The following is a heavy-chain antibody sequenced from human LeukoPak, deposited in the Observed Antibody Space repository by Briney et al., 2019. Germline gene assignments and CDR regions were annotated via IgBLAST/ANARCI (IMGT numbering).Heavy chain of an antibody. CDR3: ARCRGSSPFYYYYMDV. CDR1: GGSISSGDYY. V-gene: IGHV4-30-4*08. D-gene: IGHD1-26*01. Sequence: PSQTLSLTCTVSGGSISSGDYYWSWIRQPPGKGLEWIGYIYYSGSTYYNPSLKSRVTISVDTSKNQFSLKLSSVTAADTAVYYCARCRGSSPFYYYYMDVWGKGTTVTVSS. CDR2: IYYSGST. J-gene: IGHJ6*03.